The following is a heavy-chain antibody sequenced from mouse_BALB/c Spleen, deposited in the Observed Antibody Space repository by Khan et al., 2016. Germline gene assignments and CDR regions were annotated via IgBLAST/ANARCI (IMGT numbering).Heavy chain of an antibody. Sequence: QIQLVQSGPELKRPGKTVKISCKASGYTFTNYGINWVKQAPGKGLKWMGWINTYSGESTYADDFKGRFAFSLETSANTAYLLINNLKNEDTATYFCARYRYYYGSSRYFDVWGAGTTVTVSS. CDR1: GYTFTNYG. V-gene: IGHV9-3-1*01. D-gene: IGHD1-1*01. J-gene: IGHJ1*01. CDR3: ARYRYYYGSSRYFDV. CDR2: INTYSGES.